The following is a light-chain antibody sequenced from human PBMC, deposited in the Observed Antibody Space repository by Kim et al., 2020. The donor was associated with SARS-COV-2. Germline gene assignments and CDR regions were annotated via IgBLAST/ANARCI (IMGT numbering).Light chain of an antibody. CDR1: NIESKS. CDR3: HVWDSSSDHPGV. J-gene: IGLJ1*01. V-gene: IGLV3-21*04. Sequence: SYELTQPPSVSVAPGKTARITCGGNNIESKSVHWYQQKPGQAPVLVIYYDSDRPSGIPERFSGSNSGNTATLTISRVEAGDEADYYCHVWDSSSDHPGVFGNGTKVTVL. CDR2: YDS.